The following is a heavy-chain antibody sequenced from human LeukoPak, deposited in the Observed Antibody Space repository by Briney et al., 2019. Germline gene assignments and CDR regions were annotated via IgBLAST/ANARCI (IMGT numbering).Heavy chain of an antibody. V-gene: IGHV3-30*02. J-gene: IGHJ4*02. Sequence: GGSLRLSCAASGFTFSSYGMHWVRQAPGKGLEWVAFIRYDASNKYYADSVMGRFTISRDNSKNTLFLQMNSLRAEDTAIYYCASLSYYYDSSGYDDYWGQGTLVTVSS. CDR3: ASLSYYYDSSGYDDY. D-gene: IGHD3-22*01. CDR2: IRYDASNK. CDR1: GFTFSSYG.